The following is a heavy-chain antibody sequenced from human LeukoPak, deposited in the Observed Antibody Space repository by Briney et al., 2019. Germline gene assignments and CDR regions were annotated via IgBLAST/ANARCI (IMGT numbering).Heavy chain of an antibody. J-gene: IGHJ3*02. CDR1: GGSISSYSYY. Sequence: SETLSLTCTVSGGSISSYSYYWSWVRQPAGKGLEWIGRIYTRGNTNYNPSLKSRVTISIDTSKNQFSLKLSSVTAADTAVYYCAKEYFDRKKGQVRVFDIWGQGTMVTVSS. CDR2: IYTRGNT. V-gene: IGHV4-61*02. CDR3: AKEYFDRKKGQVRVFDI. D-gene: IGHD3-9*01.